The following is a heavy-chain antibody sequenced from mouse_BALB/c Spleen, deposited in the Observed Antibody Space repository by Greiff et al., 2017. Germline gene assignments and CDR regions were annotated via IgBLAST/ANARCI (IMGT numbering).Heavy chain of an antibody. CDR2: ISCYNGAT. V-gene: IGHV1S34*01. Sequence: LVKTGASVKISCKASGYSFTGYYMHWVKQSHGKSLEWIGYISCYNGATSYNQKFKGKATFTVDTSSSTAYMQFNSLTSEDSAVYYCARWDDGYYAWFADWGQGTLVTVSA. D-gene: IGHD2-3*01. CDR1: GYSFTGYY. CDR3: ARWDDGYYAWFAD. J-gene: IGHJ3*01.